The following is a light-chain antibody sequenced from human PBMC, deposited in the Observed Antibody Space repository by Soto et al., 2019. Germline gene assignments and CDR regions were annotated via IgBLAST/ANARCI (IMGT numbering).Light chain of an antibody. CDR3: RQYDTLPMYS. J-gene: IGKJ2*01. CDR1: QDIRKY. V-gene: IGKV1-33*01. Sequence: DIQMTQSPSSLSASVGDRVTITCQASQDIRKYLNWYQQNPGKAPKLLTNDASTLETGVPSRFSGSGSGTDFTFTISSLQPEAIATYYSRQYDTLPMYSFGQGIKLEIK. CDR2: DAS.